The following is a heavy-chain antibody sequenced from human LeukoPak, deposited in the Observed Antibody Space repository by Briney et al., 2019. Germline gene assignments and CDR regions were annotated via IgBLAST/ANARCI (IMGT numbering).Heavy chain of an antibody. CDR2: ISSSSSYI. CDR3: ARAQREWLSPNDY. Sequence: GGSLRLSCAASGFTFSSYSMNWVRQAPGNGLEWVSSISSSSSYIYYADSVKGRFTISRDNAKNSLYLQMNSLRAEDTAVYYCARAQREWLSPNDYWGQGTLVTVSS. V-gene: IGHV3-21*01. D-gene: IGHD3-3*01. J-gene: IGHJ4*02. CDR1: GFTFSSYS.